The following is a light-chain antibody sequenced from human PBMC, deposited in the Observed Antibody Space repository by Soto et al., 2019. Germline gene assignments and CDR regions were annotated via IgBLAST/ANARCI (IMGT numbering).Light chain of an antibody. CDR1: SSDVGGYNY. CDR3: SSYAGITTPYF. CDR2: EVS. V-gene: IGLV2-8*01. Sequence: QSALTQPPSASGSPGQSVTISCTGTSSDVGGYNYVSWYQQHPGKAPTLMIYEVSKRPSGVPDRFSGSKSGNTASLTVSVLHAEDEADDEGSSYAGITTPYFFGTGTKVTVL. J-gene: IGLJ1*01.